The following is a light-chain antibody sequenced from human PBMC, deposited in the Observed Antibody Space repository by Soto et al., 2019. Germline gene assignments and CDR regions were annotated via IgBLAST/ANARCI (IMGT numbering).Light chain of an antibody. Sequence: EIVLTQSPGTLSLSPGERATLSCRASQSISNIYFTWYQQKPGQAPRVLIYGASSRATGIPGRFSGSGSGTDFILTISRLEPEDFAVYYCQQYSSSVTFGQGKRLEIK. CDR1: QSISNIY. V-gene: IGKV3-20*01. CDR2: GAS. J-gene: IGKJ5*01. CDR3: QQYSSSVT.